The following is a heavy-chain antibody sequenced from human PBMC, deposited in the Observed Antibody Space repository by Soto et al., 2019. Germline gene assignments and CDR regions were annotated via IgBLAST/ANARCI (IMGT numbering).Heavy chain of an antibody. V-gene: IGHV2-5*02. CDR1: GFSRSTSGVG. J-gene: IGHJ4*02. Sequence: QITLKESGPTLVKPTQTLTLTCTFSGFSRSTSGVGVGWIRQPPGKALEWLALIYWDDDKRYSPSLKSSLTITKETSKTQVVLTMTNMDPVDTATYSCAHSRVVMTSVTTYCDYWGQGTLVTVSS. CDR3: AHSRVVMTSVTTYCDY. D-gene: IGHD4-17*01. CDR2: IYWDDDK.